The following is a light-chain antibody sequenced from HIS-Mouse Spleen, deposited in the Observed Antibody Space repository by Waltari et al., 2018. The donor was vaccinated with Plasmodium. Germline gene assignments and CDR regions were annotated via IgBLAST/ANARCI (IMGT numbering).Light chain of an antibody. J-gene: IGKJ2*01. V-gene: IGKV3-20*01. CDR2: GEP. Sequence: EIVLTHTPGTLSLSPGATATVPCGASQSVTSSYPAWYQQKPGRAPRLLIYGEPSRAPGIPDRFSGSGSETDFTLTISRLEPEGFAVYYCQQYGSSPYTFGQGTKLEIK. CDR1: QSVTSSY. CDR3: QQYGSSPYT.